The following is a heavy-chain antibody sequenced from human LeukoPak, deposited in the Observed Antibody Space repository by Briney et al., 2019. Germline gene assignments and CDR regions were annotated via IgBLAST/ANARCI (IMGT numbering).Heavy chain of an antibody. CDR2: IYYSGST. J-gene: IGHJ5*02. CDR1: GGSFSGYY. CDR3: ARMVIATGGNWFDP. Sequence: PSETLSLTCAVYGGSFSGYYWSWIRQPPGKGLEWIGYIYYSGSTYYTPSLKSRLAISVDTSKNHFSLKLSSVTAADTAVYHCARMVIATGGNWFDPWGQGTLVTVSS. V-gene: IGHV4-34*09. D-gene: IGHD2-21*01.